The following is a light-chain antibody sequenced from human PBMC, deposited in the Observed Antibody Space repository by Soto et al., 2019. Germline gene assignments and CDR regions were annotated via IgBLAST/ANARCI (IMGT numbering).Light chain of an antibody. CDR1: SSDVGGYNS. CDR3: SSYTSSSTSYV. Sequence: QSVLTQPASVSGSPGQSITISCTGISSDVGGYNSVSWYQQHPGKAPKLMIYEVSNRPSGVSNRFSGSKSGNTASLTISGLQAEDEADYYCSSYTSSSTSYVFGNGTKVTV. V-gene: IGLV2-14*01. J-gene: IGLJ1*01. CDR2: EVS.